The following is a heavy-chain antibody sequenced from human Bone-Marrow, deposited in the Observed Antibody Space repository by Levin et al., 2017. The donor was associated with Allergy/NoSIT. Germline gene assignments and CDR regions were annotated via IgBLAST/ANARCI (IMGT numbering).Heavy chain of an antibody. CDR1: GVSVRDSY. Sequence: SQTLSLTCTVSGVSVRDSYWSWIRQAPGKGLEWIGYISYTGSTHFNPSLKSPGFISVDKSKNQLSLNLRFVTAADTAVYFCARDLIPVDFAFDVWGPGTMLTVSS. D-gene: IGHD3-3*01. CDR2: ISYTGST. V-gene: IGHV4-59*02. J-gene: IGHJ3*01. CDR3: ARDLIPVDFAFDV.